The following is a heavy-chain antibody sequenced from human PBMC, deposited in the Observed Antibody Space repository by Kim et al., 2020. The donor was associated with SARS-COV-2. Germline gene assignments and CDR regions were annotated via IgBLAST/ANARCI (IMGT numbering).Heavy chain of an antibody. CDR3: AREPNEYSSGWPY. D-gene: IGHD6-19*01. V-gene: IGHV1-18*01. Sequence: PQKLQGRVTMTTDTTTSTAYMELRSLRSDDTAVYYCAREPNEYSSGWPYWGQGTLVTVSS. J-gene: IGHJ4*02.